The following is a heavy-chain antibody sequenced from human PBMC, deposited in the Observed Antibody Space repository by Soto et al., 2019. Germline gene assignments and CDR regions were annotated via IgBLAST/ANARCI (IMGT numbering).Heavy chain of an antibody. Sequence: RSETLSLACTVSGGSISSYYWSWIRQPPGKGLEWIGYIYYSGSTNYNPSLKSRVTISVDTSKNQFSLKLSSVTAADTAVYYCARDRSGGSKPSTHRRLYYYYYGMDVWGQGTTVTVYS. CDR1: GGSISSYY. J-gene: IGHJ6*02. V-gene: IGHV4-59*01. D-gene: IGHD2-15*01. CDR2: IYYSGST. CDR3: ARDRSGGSKPSTHRRLYYYYYGMDV.